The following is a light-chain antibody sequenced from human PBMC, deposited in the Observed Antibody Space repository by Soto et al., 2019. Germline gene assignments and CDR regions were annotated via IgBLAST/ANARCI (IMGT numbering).Light chain of an antibody. CDR3: SSYTTSNTRQIV. CDR1: SSEVGGYNY. V-gene: IGLV2-14*01. CDR2: DVS. J-gene: IGLJ1*01. Sequence: QSVLTQPASVSGSPGQSITISFTGTSSEVGGYNYVSWYQQHPGQAPKFMIYDVSNRPSGVSNRFSGSKSGNTASLTISGLQAEDEADYYCSSYTTSNTRQIVFGTGTKVTVL.